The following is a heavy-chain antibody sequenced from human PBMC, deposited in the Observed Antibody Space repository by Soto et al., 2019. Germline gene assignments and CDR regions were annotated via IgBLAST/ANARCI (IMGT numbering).Heavy chain of an antibody. CDR1: GYTFTSYD. V-gene: IGHV1-8*01. J-gene: IGHJ6*03. CDR2: MNPNSGNT. Sequence: ASVKVSCKASGYTFTSYDINWVRQATGQGHEWMGWMNPNSGNTGYAQKFQGRVTMTRNTSISTAYMELSSLRSEDTAVYYCARGPARYDILTGYSPYYYYYMDVWGKGTTVTVSS. D-gene: IGHD3-9*01. CDR3: ARGPARYDILTGYSPYYYYYMDV.